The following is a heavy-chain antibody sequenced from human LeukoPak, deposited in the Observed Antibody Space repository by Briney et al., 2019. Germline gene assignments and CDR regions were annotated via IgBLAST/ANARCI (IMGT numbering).Heavy chain of an antibody. CDR2: ITGSGSST. J-gene: IGHJ4*02. CDR3: AKALMTTVTDCDY. D-gene: IGHD4-17*01. V-gene: IGHV3-23*01. CDR1: GFTFSNYA. Sequence: GGSLRLSCAAYGFTFSNYAMSWVRQAPGKGLEWVSTITGSGSSTYYTGSVKGRFTISRDNSKSTIYLQMNSLRDEDTAVYYCAKALMTTVTDCDYWGQGTLVSVSS.